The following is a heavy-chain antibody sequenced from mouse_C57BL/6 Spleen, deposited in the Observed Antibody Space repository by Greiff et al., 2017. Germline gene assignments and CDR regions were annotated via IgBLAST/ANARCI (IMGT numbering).Heavy chain of an antibody. CDR2: ISYDGSN. CDR3: ARDPLFTTARFAY. V-gene: IGHV3-6*01. D-gene: IGHD1-2*01. Sequence: EVQLQESGPGLVKPSQSLSLTCSVTGYSITSGYYWNWIRQFPGNKLEWMGYISYDGSNNYNPSLKNRISITRDTSKNQFFLKLNSVTTEDTATYYCARDPLFTTARFAYWGQGTLVTVSA. CDR1: GYSITSGYY. J-gene: IGHJ3*01.